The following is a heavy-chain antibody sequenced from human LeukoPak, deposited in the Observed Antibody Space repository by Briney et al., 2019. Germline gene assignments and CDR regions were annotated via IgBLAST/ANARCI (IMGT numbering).Heavy chain of an antibody. CDR1: GFTFSTSD. D-gene: IGHD5-12*01. Sequence: QPGGSLRLSCAASGFTFSTSDMHWVRQAPGKGLEWVSAIGTIDDTYYLDSVKGRFTISRENAKNSLYLQMNSLRAEDTAVYYCAKDLVDVVATTSDYWGQGTLVTVSS. V-gene: IGHV3-13*01. J-gene: IGHJ4*02. CDR2: IGTIDDT. CDR3: AKDLVDVVATTSDY.